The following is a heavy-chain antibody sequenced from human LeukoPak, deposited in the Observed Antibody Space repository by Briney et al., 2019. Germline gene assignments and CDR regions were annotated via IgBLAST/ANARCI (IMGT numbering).Heavy chain of an antibody. Sequence: PSETLSLTCTVSGGSISSRSYYWGWIRQPPGKGLEWIGSIYYSGSTYYNPSLKSRVTISEDTSKNKFSLKLSSVTAADTAVHYCARDGYIAARPGGWFDPWGQGTLVTVSS. CDR2: IYYSGST. D-gene: IGHD6-6*01. V-gene: IGHV4-39*07. CDR3: ARDGYIAARPGGWFDP. J-gene: IGHJ5*02. CDR1: GGSISSRSYY.